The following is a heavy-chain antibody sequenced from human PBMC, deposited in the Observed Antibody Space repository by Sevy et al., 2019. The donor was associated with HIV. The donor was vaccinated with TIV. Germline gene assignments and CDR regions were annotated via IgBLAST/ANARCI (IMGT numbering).Heavy chain of an antibody. CDR3: ATDPIIVLMVTDGMDV. Sequence: GGSLRLSCAASGFTFTYAWMNWVRQAPGKGLEWVGRIKSRADGGTTDYGAPVKGRLPISRDDSKNTLYLQMNSLKAEDTAVYYCATDPIIVLMVTDGMDVWGQGTTVTVSS. D-gene: IGHD3-22*01. J-gene: IGHJ6*02. CDR1: GFTFTYAW. CDR2: IKSRADGGTT. V-gene: IGHV3-15*01.